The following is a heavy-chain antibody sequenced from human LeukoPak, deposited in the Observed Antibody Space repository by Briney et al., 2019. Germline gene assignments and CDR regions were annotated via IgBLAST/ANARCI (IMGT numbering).Heavy chain of an antibody. CDR1: GFTFNSYV. D-gene: IGHD2-21*02. CDR2: ISSNGGST. CDR3: AGTATRNYYYYGMDV. V-gene: IGHV3-64D*09. J-gene: IGHJ6*02. Sequence: PGGSLKLSCSASGFTFNSYVMHWVRQAPGKGLEYVSAISSNGGSTYYADSVKGRFTISRDNSKNTLYLQMSSLRGEDTAVYYCAGTATRNYYYYGMDVWGQGTTVTVSS.